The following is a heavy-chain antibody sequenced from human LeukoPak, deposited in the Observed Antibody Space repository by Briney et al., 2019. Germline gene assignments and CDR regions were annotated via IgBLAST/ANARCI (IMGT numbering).Heavy chain of an antibody. Sequence: GGSLRLSCAASGFTFSSYWMNWVRQAPGKGLEWVANIKQDGSEKFYVDSLKGRFTISRDNAKNTLYLQMNSLRAEDTAVYYCARVSRYYYDSSGYYVFDYWGQGTLVTVSS. V-gene: IGHV3-7*01. CDR3: ARVSRYYYDSSGYYVFDY. CDR2: IKQDGSEK. J-gene: IGHJ4*02. CDR1: GFTFSSYW. D-gene: IGHD3-22*01.